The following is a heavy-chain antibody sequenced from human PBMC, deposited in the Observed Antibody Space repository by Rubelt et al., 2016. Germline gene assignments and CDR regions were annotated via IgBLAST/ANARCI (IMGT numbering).Heavy chain of an antibody. CDR3: ARDARNYYYGMDV. CDR1: GFSFSHYP. Sequence: VQLVESGGGVVQPGRSLRLSCAASGFSFSHYPMHWVRQAPGKGLEWVALISFAGTNDYYANSVTGRFTISRDSSKNTLYLQMNSLRAEDTAVYFCARDARNYYYGMDVWGQGTTVTVSS. V-gene: IGHV3-30*04. CDR2: ISFAGTND. D-gene: IGHD6-6*01. J-gene: IGHJ6*02.